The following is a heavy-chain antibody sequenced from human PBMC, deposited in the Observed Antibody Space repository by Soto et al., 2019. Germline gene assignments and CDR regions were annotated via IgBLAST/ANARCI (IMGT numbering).Heavy chain of an antibody. Sequence: ASVKVSCKASGYIFTSYAMHWVRQAPGQRLEWMGWINGGNGNTRYSQKFQGRVTITRDTSASTAYMELSSLRSEDTAVYYCAREGGYNGYRPYYGMDVWGQGTTVTVSS. CDR2: INGGNGNT. J-gene: IGHJ6*02. D-gene: IGHD5-12*01. CDR3: AREGGYNGYRPYYGMDV. V-gene: IGHV1-3*01. CDR1: GYIFTSYA.